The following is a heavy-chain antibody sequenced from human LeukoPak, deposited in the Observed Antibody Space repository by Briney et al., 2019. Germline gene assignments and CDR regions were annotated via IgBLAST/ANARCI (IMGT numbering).Heavy chain of an antibody. CDR2: ISSSGSTI. CDR1: GFTFSSYE. V-gene: IGHV3-48*03. CDR3: ARDFLAAGDY. J-gene: IGHJ4*02. D-gene: IGHD6-13*01. Sequence: GGSLRLSCAASGFTFSSYEMNWVRQAPGKGLEWVSYISSSGSTIYYADSVKGRFTISRDDAKKSLYLQMTSLRVEDTSVYYCARDFLAAGDYWGQGTLVTVSS.